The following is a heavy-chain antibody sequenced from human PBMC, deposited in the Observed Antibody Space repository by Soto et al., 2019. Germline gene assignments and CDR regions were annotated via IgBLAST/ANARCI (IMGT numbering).Heavy chain of an antibody. CDR3: ARDLSGDSRGP. J-gene: IGHJ5*02. Sequence: QVQLVESGGGVVQPGRSLRLSCAASGFTFSNYGMHWVRQAPGKGLEWVAVIWYDGSNKYYADSVKGRFTISRDNSKNTLDLQMNSLRAEDTAVYYCARDLSGDSRGPWGQGTLFTVSS. CDR2: IWYDGSNK. D-gene: IGHD3-22*01. V-gene: IGHV3-33*01. CDR1: GFTFSNYG.